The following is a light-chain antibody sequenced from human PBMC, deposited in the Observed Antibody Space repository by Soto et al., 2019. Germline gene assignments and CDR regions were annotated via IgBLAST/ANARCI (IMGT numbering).Light chain of an antibody. Sequence: ETVMTQSPATLSVSPGERATLSCRASQSVSSNLAWYQQRPGQAPRLLIYVASTRAAGIPARFSGRGSGTEFTLTISSLQSEDFAVYYCQQYNNWPLTFGGGTKVEIK. J-gene: IGKJ4*01. CDR3: QQYNNWPLT. V-gene: IGKV3-15*01. CDR1: QSVSSN. CDR2: VAS.